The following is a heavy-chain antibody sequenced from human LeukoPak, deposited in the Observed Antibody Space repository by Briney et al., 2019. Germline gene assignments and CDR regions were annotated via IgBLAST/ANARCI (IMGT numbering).Heavy chain of an antibody. V-gene: IGHV4-61*02. CDR1: GGSITSGSYY. CDR3: ARENPSLYYYDSSGPDY. Sequence: PSETLSPTCTVSGGSITSGSYYWSWIRQPAGKGLEWIGRIYTSGSTNYNPSLKSRVTISVDTSKNQFSLKLSSVTAADTAVYYCARENPSLYYYDSSGPDYWGQGTLVTVSS. J-gene: IGHJ4*02. CDR2: IYTSGST. D-gene: IGHD3-22*01.